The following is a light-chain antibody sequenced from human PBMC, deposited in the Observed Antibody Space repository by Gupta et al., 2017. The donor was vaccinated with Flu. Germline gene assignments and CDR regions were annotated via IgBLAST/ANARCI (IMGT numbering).Light chain of an antibody. CDR2: RSN. Sequence: SVLTQPPATSGTPGQRVTISCSGSSSNIGNNYIFWYQHFTGTAPKLLIYRSNDRPSGVPDRFSGSKSGTSASLAISGLLAEDEADYYCAAWDDNLSGIVFGGGTKLTVV. V-gene: IGLV1-47*01. CDR3: AAWDDNLSGIV. CDR1: SSNIGNNY. J-gene: IGLJ3*02.